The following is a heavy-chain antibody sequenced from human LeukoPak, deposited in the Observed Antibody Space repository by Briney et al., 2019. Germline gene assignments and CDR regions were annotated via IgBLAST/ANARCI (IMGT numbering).Heavy chain of an antibody. V-gene: IGHV1-69*13. Sequence: ASVTVSCTASGGTFSSYAISWVRQAPGQGLEWMGGIIPIFGTANYAQKFQGRVTITADESTSTAYMELSSLRSEDTAVYYCARTPLEETDWSGYWSVFHYYGMDVWGQGTTVTVSS. CDR1: GGTFSSYA. J-gene: IGHJ6*02. D-gene: IGHD3-3*01. CDR2: IIPIFGTA. CDR3: ARTPLEETDWSGYWSVFHYYGMDV.